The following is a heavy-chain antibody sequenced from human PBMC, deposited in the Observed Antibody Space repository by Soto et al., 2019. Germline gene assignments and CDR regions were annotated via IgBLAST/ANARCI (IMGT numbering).Heavy chain of an antibody. V-gene: IGHV4-39*01. D-gene: IGHD3-22*01. Sequence: QLQLQESGPGLVKPSETLSLTCTVSGGSISSSSYYWGWIRQPPGKGLEWVGSIYYSGSTYYNPSLKSRVTISVATSKNQFSLKLSSVTAADTAVYYCARHRATYYYDSSGYNYWGQGTLVTVSS. CDR3: ARHRATYYYDSSGYNY. CDR2: IYYSGST. J-gene: IGHJ4*02. CDR1: GGSISSSSYY.